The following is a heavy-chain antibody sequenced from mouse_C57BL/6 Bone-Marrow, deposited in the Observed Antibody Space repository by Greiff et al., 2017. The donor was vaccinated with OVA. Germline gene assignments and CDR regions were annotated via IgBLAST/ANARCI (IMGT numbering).Heavy chain of an antibody. CDR2: ISNGGGST. V-gene: IGHV5-12*01. CDR1: GFTFSDYY. CDR3: ARRYYYGSSYDAMDY. Sequence: EVHLVESGGGLVQPGGSLKLSCAASGFTFSDYYMYWVRQTPEKRLEWVAYISNGGGSTYYPDTLKGRFTISRDNAKNTLYLQMSRLKSEDTAMYYCARRYYYGSSYDAMDYWGQGTSVTVSS. J-gene: IGHJ4*01. D-gene: IGHD1-1*01.